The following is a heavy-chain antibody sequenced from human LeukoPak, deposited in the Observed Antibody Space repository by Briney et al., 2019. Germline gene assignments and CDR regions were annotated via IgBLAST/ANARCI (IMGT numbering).Heavy chain of an antibody. Sequence: GGSLRLSCAASGFTFSSYWMHWVRQAPGKGLVWVSRVDSDGSITTYADSVKGRFTISRDNAKNTLYLQMNSLRAEDTAVYYCARDNPVGAHLFDYWGQGTLVTVSS. D-gene: IGHD1-26*01. CDR2: VDSDGSIT. V-gene: IGHV3-74*01. CDR1: GFTFSSYW. J-gene: IGHJ4*02. CDR3: ARDNPVGAHLFDY.